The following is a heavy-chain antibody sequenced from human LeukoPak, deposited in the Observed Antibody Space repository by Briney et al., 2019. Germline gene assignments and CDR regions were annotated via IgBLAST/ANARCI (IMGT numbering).Heavy chain of an antibody. D-gene: IGHD4-17*01. V-gene: IGHV3-23*01. CDR1: GGTFSSYA. J-gene: IGHJ4*02. CDR3: AKETTTVTTYVYC. CDR2: ISGSGGST. Sequence: ASVKVSCKASGGTFSSYAISWVRQAPGKGLEWVSAISGSGGSTYYADSVKGRFTISRDNSKNTLYLQMNSLRAEDTAVYYCAKETTTVTTYVYCWGQGTLVTVSS.